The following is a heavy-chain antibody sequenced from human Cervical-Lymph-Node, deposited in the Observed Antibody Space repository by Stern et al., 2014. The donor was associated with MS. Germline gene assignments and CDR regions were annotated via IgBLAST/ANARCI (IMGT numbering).Heavy chain of an antibody. J-gene: IGHJ4*02. CDR2: IDPHDSYT. Sequence: EVQLVQSGAEVKKPGESLTISCKGSGYSFTNYWISWVRQMPGKGLEWMGRIDPHDSYTNYSPSFQGHVTISADKSINTAYLQWSSRKASDTAMYYCARLSPYPYGDYGLFDYWGQGTLVTVSS. CDR3: ARLSPYPYGDYGLFDY. V-gene: IGHV5-10-1*01. CDR1: GYSFTNYW. D-gene: IGHD4-17*01.